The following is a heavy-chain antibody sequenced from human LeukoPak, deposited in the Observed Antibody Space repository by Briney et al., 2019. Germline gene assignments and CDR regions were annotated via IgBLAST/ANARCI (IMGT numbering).Heavy chain of an antibody. CDR2: ITPSGFTV. Sequence: EGSLRLSWAASGVTFSSHSMNWVRQAPGQGLEWLSYITPSGFTVYSDSVQGRFTISRDSAKNSVYLQMNSLTAEDTAMYYCARDGAFTGPHWWFDLWGRGTLVTVSS. D-gene: IGHD2-8*02. J-gene: IGHJ2*01. CDR1: GVTFSSHS. CDR3: ARDGAFTGPHWWFDL. V-gene: IGHV3-48*04.